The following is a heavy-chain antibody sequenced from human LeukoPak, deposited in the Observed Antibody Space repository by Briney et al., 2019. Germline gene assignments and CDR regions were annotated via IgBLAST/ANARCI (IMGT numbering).Heavy chain of an antibody. Sequence: PSETLSLTCTVSGGSISTYYWSWIRQPPGKGLEWIGYIYYTGSTSYNPSLKSRVTMSLDASKNQFSLELNSVTPADTAVYYCARGGNYWPQWWFDPWGRGTLVSVSA. V-gene: IGHV4-59*01. J-gene: IGHJ5*02. D-gene: IGHD1-26*01. CDR3: ARGGNYWPQWWFDP. CDR1: GGSISTYY. CDR2: IYYTGST.